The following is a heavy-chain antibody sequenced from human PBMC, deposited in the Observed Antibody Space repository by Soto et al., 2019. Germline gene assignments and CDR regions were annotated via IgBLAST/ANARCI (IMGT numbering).Heavy chain of an antibody. CDR3: ARDSRSATFGYYYYGLDV. J-gene: IGHJ6*02. CDR2: IYYSGST. CDR1: GGSISSGGYY. V-gene: IGHV4-31*03. Sequence: PSESLSLTCTVSGGSISSGGYYWSWIRQHPGKGLEWIGYIYYSGSTYYNPSLKSRVTISVDTSKNQFSLKLSSVTAADTAVYYCARDSRSATFGYYYYGLDVRGQGPTFPVPS. D-gene: IGHD3-10*01.